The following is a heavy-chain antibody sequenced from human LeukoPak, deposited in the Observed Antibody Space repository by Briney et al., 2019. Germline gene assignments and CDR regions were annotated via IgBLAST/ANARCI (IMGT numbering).Heavy chain of an antibody. J-gene: IGHJ6*02. Sequence: GGSLRLSCAASGFTVSSNYMSWVRQAPGKGLERVSVIYSGGSTYYADSVKGRFTISRDNSKNTLYLQMNSLRAEDTAVYYCARDCGGSCCKQLYYYYYGMDVWGQGTTVTVSS. CDR3: ARDCGGSCCKQLYYYYYGMDV. CDR2: IYSGGST. V-gene: IGHV3-66*01. D-gene: IGHD2-15*01. CDR1: GFTVSSNY.